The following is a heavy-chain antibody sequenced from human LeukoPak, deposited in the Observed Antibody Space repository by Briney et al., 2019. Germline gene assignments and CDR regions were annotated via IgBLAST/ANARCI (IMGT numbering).Heavy chain of an antibody. Sequence: ASVKVSCKASGGTFSSYAISWVRQAPGKGLEWMGGFDPEDGETIYAQKFQGRVTMTEDTSTDTAYMELSSLRSEDTAVYYCARGGYRSPRDAFDIWGQGTMVTVSS. CDR1: GGTFSSYA. V-gene: IGHV1-24*01. CDR3: ARGGYRSPRDAFDI. D-gene: IGHD6-25*01. CDR2: FDPEDGET. J-gene: IGHJ3*02.